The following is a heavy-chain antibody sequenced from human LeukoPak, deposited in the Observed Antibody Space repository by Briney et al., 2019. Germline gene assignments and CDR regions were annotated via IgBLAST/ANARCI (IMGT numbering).Heavy chain of an antibody. D-gene: IGHD2/OR15-2a*01. CDR1: GYSFSTYW. Sequence: GESLKISCKGSGYSFSTYWIGWVRQMPGKGLELMGIIYPGDSDTRYSPSFQGQVAISADKSITTAYLQSSSLRASDTAMYYCARPANRGDAFDIWDQGTMVTVSS. J-gene: IGHJ3*02. V-gene: IGHV5-51*01. CDR2: IYPGDSDT. CDR3: ARPANRGDAFDI.